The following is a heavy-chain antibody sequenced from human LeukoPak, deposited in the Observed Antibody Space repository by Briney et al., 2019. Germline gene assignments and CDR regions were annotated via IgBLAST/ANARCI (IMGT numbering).Heavy chain of an antibody. D-gene: IGHD3-9*01. CDR2: IYYSGST. J-gene: IGHJ5*02. V-gene: IGHV4-59*12. CDR1: GGSISSYY. Sequence: SETLPLTCTVSGGSISSYYWSWIRQPPGKGLEWIGYIYYSGSTNYNPSLKSRVTISVGTSKNQFSLKLSSVTAADTAVYYCARRALRYFAWWFDPWGQGTLVTVSS. CDR3: ARRALRYFAWWFDP.